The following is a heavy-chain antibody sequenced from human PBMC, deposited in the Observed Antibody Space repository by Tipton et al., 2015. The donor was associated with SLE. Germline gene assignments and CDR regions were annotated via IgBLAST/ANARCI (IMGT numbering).Heavy chain of an antibody. J-gene: IGHJ3*02. Sequence: SLRLSCTASGFTFGDYAMSWVRQAPGKGLEWVGFIRSKAYGGTTEYAASVKGRFTISRDDSKSIAYLQMNSLKTEDTAVYYCNAEDDAFDILGQGTMVTVSS. CDR2: IRSKAYGGTT. CDR1: GFTFGDYA. V-gene: IGHV3-49*04. CDR3: NAEDDAFDI. D-gene: IGHD1-14*01.